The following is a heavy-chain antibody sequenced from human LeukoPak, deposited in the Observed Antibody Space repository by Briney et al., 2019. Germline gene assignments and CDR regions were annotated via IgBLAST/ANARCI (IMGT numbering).Heavy chain of an antibody. V-gene: IGHV1-69*13. J-gene: IGHJ5*02. CDR1: GYTFTSYG. CDR3: ARASYCSGGSCYSGREDWFDP. CDR2: IIPIFGTA. D-gene: IGHD2-15*01. Sequence: EASVKVSCKASGYTFTSYGISWVRQAPGQGLEWMGGIIPIFGTANYAQKFQGRVTITADESTSTAYMELSSLRSEDTAVYYCARASYCSGGSCYSGREDWFDPWGQGTLVTVSS.